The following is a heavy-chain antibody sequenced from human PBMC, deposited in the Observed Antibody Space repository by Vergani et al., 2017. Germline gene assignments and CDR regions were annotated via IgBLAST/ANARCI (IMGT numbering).Heavy chain of an antibody. CDR1: GFTFSSYS. CDR2: ISSSSSYI. CDR3: ARDLYYYDRSGYDSGFFDY. Sequence: EVQLVESGGGLVKPGGSLRLSCAASGFTFSSYSMNWVRQAPGKGLEWVSSISSSSSYIYYADSVKGRFTISRDNAKNSLYLQRNSLRAEDTAVYYCARDLYYYDRSGYDSGFFDYWGQGTLVTVSS. J-gene: IGHJ4*02. D-gene: IGHD3-22*01. V-gene: IGHV3-21*01.